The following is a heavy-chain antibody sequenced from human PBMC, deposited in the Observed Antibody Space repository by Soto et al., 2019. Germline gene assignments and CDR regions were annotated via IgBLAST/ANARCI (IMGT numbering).Heavy chain of an antibody. CDR3: ARDLRAEDYYDSSGSGPS. D-gene: IGHD3-22*01. J-gene: IGHJ4*02. CDR1: GFTFSSYA. V-gene: IGHV3-30-3*01. CDR2: ISYDGSNK. Sequence: GGSLRLSCAASGFTFSSYAMHWVRQAPGKGLEWVAVISYDGSNKYYADSVKGRFTISRDNSKNTLYLQMNSLRAEDTAVYYCARDLRAEDYYDSSGSGPSWGQGTLVTVSS.